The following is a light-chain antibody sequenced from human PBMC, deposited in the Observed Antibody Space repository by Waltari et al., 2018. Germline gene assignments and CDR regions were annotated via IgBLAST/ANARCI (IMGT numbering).Light chain of an antibody. CDR3: ASDSSGGTVYV. CDR1: YTDIVAFDS. V-gene: IGLV2-14*03. Sequence: QSALTQPASVSASPGESITISCTGTYTDIVAFDSVSWYQQPPGRGPNLVLYAATSRPSGVSARFSGSKSGNTATLTISGLQAEDEADYFCASDSSGGTVYVFGTGTKVTVL. CDR2: AAT. J-gene: IGLJ1*01.